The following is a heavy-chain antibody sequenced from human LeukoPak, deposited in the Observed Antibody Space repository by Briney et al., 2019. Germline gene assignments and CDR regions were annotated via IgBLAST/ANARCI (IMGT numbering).Heavy chain of an antibody. Sequence: SLRLSRAKPSFNCNNYGMSRVRQAPGRGLEWVSTMSGSGGSTYYADSVKGRFTISRDNSKDTLYLQMSSLRAEDTALYYCAKKESFGELSDWGQGTLVTVSS. CDR1: SFNCNNYG. CDR2: MSGSGGST. CDR3: AKKESFGELSD. V-gene: IGHV3-23*01. D-gene: IGHD3-10*01. J-gene: IGHJ4*02.